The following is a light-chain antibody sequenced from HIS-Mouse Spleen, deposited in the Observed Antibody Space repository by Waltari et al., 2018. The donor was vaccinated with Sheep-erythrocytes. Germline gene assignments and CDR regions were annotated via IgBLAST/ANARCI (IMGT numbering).Light chain of an antibody. J-gene: IGLJ1*01. Sequence: QSALTQPRSVSGSPGQSVTISCTGTSSDVGGYNYVSWYQQHPGKAPKLMIYDVSTRPAVVHDRFAGSKSGNTASLTISGLQAEDEADYYCCSYAGSYNNVFATGTKVTVL. CDR2: DVS. CDR3: CSYAGSYNNV. CDR1: SSDVGGYNY. V-gene: IGLV2-11*01.